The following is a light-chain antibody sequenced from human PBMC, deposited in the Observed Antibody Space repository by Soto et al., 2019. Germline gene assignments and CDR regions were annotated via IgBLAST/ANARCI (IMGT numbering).Light chain of an antibody. V-gene: IGKV3-20*01. CDR1: QSVSSSY. CDR2: GAS. Sequence: EIVLTQSPGTLSLSPGERATLSCRASQSVSSSYLAWYQQKPGQAPRLLIYGASSRATGIPDRFSGSGSGTDFTLPISRLEPEDFAVYYCHQCDGSPRLTCGGGTKLEIK. J-gene: IGKJ4*01. CDR3: HQCDGSPRLT.